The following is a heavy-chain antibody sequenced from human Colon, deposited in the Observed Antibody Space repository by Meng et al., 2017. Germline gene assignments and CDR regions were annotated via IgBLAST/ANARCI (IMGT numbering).Heavy chain of an antibody. Sequence: HLPRWGAGLLNPAETLSLPCAVYGGSFSDYYLTWIRQPPGKGLEWVGEIHPSGSTYYSPSLQSRVTITLDTSKNQFSLTLSSMTAADTAVYYCARGVDWAKSGNFWGQGTLVTVSS. CDR1: GGSFSDYY. CDR3: ARGVDWAKSGNF. V-gene: IGHV4-34*01. D-gene: IGHD3-9*01. CDR2: IHPSGST. J-gene: IGHJ4*02.